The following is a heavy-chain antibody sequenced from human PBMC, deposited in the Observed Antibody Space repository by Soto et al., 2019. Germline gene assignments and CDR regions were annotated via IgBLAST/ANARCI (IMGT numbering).Heavy chain of an antibody. D-gene: IGHD3-22*01. CDR1: GYTLTELS. V-gene: IGHV1-24*01. Sequence: ASVKVSCKVSGYTLTELSMHWVRQAPGKGLEWMGDFDPEDGETIYAQKFQGRVTMTEDTSTDTAYMELSSLRSEDTAVYYCATRTYYYDSTPGPAFDIWGQGTMVTVSS. CDR2: FDPEDGET. CDR3: ATRTYYYDSTPGPAFDI. J-gene: IGHJ3*02.